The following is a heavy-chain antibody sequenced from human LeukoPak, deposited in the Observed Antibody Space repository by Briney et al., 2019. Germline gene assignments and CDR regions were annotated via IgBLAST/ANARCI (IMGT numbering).Heavy chain of an antibody. Sequence: PSETLSLTCTVSGGSISSSSYYWGWIRQPPGKGLEWIGSIYYSGSTYYNPSLKSRVTISVDTSKNQFSLKLSSVTAADTAVYYCARLGPWLPTYYYYYMDVWGKGTTVTISS. D-gene: IGHD5-12*01. J-gene: IGHJ6*03. CDR1: GGSISSSSYY. CDR3: ARLGPWLPTYYYYYMDV. CDR2: IYYSGST. V-gene: IGHV4-39*01.